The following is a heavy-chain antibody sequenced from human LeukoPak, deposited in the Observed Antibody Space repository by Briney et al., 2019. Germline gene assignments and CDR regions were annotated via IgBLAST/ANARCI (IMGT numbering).Heavy chain of an antibody. CDR3: ARGRGSWSLDY. V-gene: IGHV1-2*02. D-gene: IGHD6-13*01. Sequence: ASVKVSCKASGYTFTDYYMYWVRQAPGQGLEWMGWINPDSGGTKYAQKFQGRVTMTRDTSISTAFMEMSRLRSDDTAVYYCARGRGSWSLDYWGQGTLVTVSS. J-gene: IGHJ4*02. CDR2: INPDSGGT. CDR1: GYTFTDYY.